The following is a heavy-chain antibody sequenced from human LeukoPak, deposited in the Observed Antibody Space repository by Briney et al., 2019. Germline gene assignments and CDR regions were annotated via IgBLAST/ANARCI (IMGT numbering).Heavy chain of an antibody. J-gene: IGHJ4*02. D-gene: IGHD4-17*01. Sequence: SETLSLTCAVYGGSFSGYYWSWIRQPPGKGLEWIGEINRSGSTNYNPSLKSRVTISVDTSKSQFSLKLSSVTAADTAVYYCARWASRGNYGDYYYFDYWGQGTLVTVSS. CDR3: ARWASRGNYGDYYYFDY. V-gene: IGHV4-34*01. CDR1: GGSFSGYY. CDR2: INRSGST.